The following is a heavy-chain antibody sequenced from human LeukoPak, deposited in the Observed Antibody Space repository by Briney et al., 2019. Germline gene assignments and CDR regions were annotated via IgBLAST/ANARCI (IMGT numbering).Heavy chain of an antibody. Sequence: ASVKVSCKASGGTFSSYAISWVRQAPGQGLEWMGWISTYNGNTNYAQKVQGRVTMTTDTSTSTAYMELRSLRSDDTAVYYCARPSDRYSSSWFFDYWGQGTLVTVSS. V-gene: IGHV1-18*01. CDR2: ISTYNGNT. CDR1: GGTFSSYA. CDR3: ARPSDRYSSSWFFDY. J-gene: IGHJ4*02. D-gene: IGHD6-13*01.